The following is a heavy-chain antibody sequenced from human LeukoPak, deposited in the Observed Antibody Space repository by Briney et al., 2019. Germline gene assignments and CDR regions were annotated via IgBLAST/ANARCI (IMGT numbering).Heavy chain of an antibody. D-gene: IGHD5-18*01. CDR3: ARRATTERGHSYGLDY. V-gene: IGHV3-21*01. J-gene: IGHJ4*02. CDR1: GFTFSAYN. CDR2: ISTTNSYI. Sequence: PGGSLRLSCVVSGFTFSAYNMNWVRQAPGKGLERVSSISTTNSYIYYADSVTGRFTISRDNAKNSLYLQMHSLRAEDTAVYFCARRATTERGHSYGLDYWGQGTLVTVSS.